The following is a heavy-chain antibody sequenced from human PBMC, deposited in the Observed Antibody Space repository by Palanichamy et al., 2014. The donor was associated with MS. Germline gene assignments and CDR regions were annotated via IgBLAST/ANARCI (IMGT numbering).Heavy chain of an antibody. CDR1: GFTFTNFY. Sequence: QVQLEQSGAEMGKPGASVKVSCKASGFTFTNFYMHWVRQAPGQGLDWMGVINLSGGSTSYAEKFEGRVTMTMDTSTTTVFMELSSLRSEDTAAYFCVREHPFGEAEEAYFDYWGRGTLVTVSS. CDR2: INLSGGST. J-gene: IGHJ4*02. D-gene: IGHD3-3*01. CDR3: VREHPFGEAEEAYFDY. V-gene: IGHV1-46*01.